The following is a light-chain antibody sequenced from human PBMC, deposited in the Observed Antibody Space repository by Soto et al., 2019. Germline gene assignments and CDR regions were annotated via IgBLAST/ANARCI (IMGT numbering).Light chain of an antibody. V-gene: IGKV1-5*01. CDR2: DAS. CDR1: QSISSC. J-gene: IGKJ1*01. Sequence: EIQMTQSPSTLSASVGDRATITCRASQSISSCLAWYQQKPGKAPKLLIYDASSLESGIPSRFSGSGSGTEFTLTISSLQPDDFATYYCQQYNSYSWTFGQGTKVEIK. CDR3: QQYNSYSWT.